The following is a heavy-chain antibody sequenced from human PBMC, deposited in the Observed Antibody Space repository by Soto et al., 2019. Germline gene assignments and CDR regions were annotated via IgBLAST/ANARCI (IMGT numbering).Heavy chain of an antibody. Sequence: PSETLSLTCIVSGGSTSRNGYYWKWIRQRPGKGLEWIGFTDYSGRTNYNPSLKSRVTISVDTSKNQFSLKLTSVTAADTAVYYCGSSMDVSDTNGYYYLDYWGQGTLVTVSS. CDR2: TDYSGRT. V-gene: IGHV4-31*03. D-gene: IGHD2-8*01. CDR1: GGSTSRNGYY. CDR3: GSSMDVSDTNGYYYLDY. J-gene: IGHJ4*02.